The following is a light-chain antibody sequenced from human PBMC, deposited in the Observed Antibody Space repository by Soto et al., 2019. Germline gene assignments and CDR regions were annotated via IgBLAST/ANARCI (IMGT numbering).Light chain of an antibody. CDR3: SSYTTSTTVP. V-gene: IGLV2-14*01. CDR1: NSDIGVYNY. CDR2: EVF. J-gene: IGLJ2*01. Sequence: QSALTQPASVSGSLGQSITISCTGTNSDIGVYNYVSWYQQHPGKAPRLIIYEVFNRPSGISHRFSGSKSVNTASLTISGLLTEDEADYYCSSYTTSTTVPFCGGTKLTVL.